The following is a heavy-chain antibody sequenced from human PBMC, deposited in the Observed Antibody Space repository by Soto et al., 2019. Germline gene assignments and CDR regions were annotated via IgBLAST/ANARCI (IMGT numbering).Heavy chain of an antibody. D-gene: IGHD6-19*01. V-gene: IGHV3-9*01. Sequence: GGSLRLSCAASGFTFDDYAMHWVRQAPGKGLEWVSGISWNSGSIGYADSVKGRFTISRDNAKNSLYLQMNSLRAEDTALYYCAKDIAHGSGWYEPDFDYWGQGTLVTVSS. CDR1: GFTFDDYA. CDR3: AKDIAHGSGWYEPDFDY. J-gene: IGHJ4*02. CDR2: ISWNSGSI.